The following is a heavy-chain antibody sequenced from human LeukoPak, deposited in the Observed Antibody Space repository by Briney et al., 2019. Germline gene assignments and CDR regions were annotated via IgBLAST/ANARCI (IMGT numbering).Heavy chain of an antibody. Sequence: SETLSLTCTVTGGSISSYYWSWIRQPPGKRLEWIGHIYYSGSTNYNPSLKSRVTISVDTSKNQFSLKLSSVTAADTAVYYCASRSSIWSGYQDTLYYFDSWGQGTLVTVSS. CDR1: GGSISSYY. CDR3: ASRSSIWSGYQDTLYYFDS. D-gene: IGHD3-3*01. CDR2: IYYSGST. J-gene: IGHJ4*02. V-gene: IGHV4-59*01.